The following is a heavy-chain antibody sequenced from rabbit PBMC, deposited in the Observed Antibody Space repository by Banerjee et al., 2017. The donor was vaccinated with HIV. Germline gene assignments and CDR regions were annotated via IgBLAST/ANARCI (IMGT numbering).Heavy chain of an antibody. CDR2: IDSASSGNT. V-gene: IGHV1S45*01. Sequence: QEQLVESGGGLVQPEGSLTLTCTASGFSFSSSYWMCWVRQAPGKGLEWITCIDSASSGNTWYASWAKGQFTISKTSSTTVTLQMTSLTAADTATYFCARAGSSYSDWLDLWGPGTLVTVS. J-gene: IGHJ5*01. D-gene: IGHD8-1*01. CDR1: GFSFSSSYW. CDR3: ARAGSSYSDWLDL.